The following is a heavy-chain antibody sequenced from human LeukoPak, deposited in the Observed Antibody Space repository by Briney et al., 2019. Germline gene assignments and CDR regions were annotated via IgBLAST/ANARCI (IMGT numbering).Heavy chain of an antibody. J-gene: IGHJ4*02. CDR2: IYYSGST. CDR3: ARERITMVRGVILRDTWGY. D-gene: IGHD3-10*01. Sequence: PSETLSLTCTVSGGSISSSSYYWGWIRQPPGKGLEWIGSIYYSGSTYYNPSLKSRVTISVDTSKNQFSLKLSSVTAADTAVYYCARERITMVRGVILRDTWGYWGQGTLVTVSS. CDR1: GGSISSSSYY. V-gene: IGHV4-39*02.